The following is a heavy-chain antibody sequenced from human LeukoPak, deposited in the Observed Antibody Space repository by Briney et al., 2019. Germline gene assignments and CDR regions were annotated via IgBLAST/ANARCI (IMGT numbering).Heavy chain of an antibody. D-gene: IGHD3-10*01. Sequence: SGPTLVKPTQTLTLTCTFSGFSLSTRGVGVGWIRQPPGKALEWLALIYWDDDKRYSPSLKSRLTITKDTSKTQVVLTMTNMDPVDTATYYCAHRGFPLWFGELFSGAFDIWGQGTMVTVSS. CDR3: AHRGFPLWFGELFSGAFDI. CDR2: IYWDDDK. V-gene: IGHV2-5*02. J-gene: IGHJ3*02. CDR1: GFSLSTRGVG.